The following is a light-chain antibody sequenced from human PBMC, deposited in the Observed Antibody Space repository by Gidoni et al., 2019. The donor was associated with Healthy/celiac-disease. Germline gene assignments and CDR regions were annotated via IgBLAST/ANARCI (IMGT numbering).Light chain of an antibody. Sequence: SSELTQDPAVSVDLGQTVRITCQGDSLRSYYASWYQQKPGQAPVLVIYGKNNRPSGIPDRFSGSSSGNTASLTITGAQAEDEADYYCNSRDSSGNHRVVFGGGTKLTVL. CDR1: SLRSYY. J-gene: IGLJ2*01. CDR2: GKN. CDR3: NSRDSSGNHRVV. V-gene: IGLV3-19*01.